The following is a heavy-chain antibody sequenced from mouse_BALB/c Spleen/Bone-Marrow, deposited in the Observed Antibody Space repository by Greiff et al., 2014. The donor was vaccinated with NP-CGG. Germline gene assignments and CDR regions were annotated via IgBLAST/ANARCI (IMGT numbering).Heavy chain of an antibody. D-gene: IGHD2-4*01. CDR2: IDPANGNT. V-gene: IGHV14-3*02. CDR3: ARDDSWGFAY. J-gene: IGHJ3*01. Sequence: VQLKESGAELVKPGASVKLSFPASGFNIKDTYMHWGEQRPEQGLGWIGRIDPANGNTKYDPKFQGKATITADTSSNTAYLQLSSLTSEDTAVYYCARDDSWGFAYWGQGTLVTVSA. CDR1: GFNIKDTY.